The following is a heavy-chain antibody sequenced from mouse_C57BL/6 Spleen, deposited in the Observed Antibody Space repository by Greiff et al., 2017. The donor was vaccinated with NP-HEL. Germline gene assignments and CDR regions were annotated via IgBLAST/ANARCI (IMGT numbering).Heavy chain of an antibody. CDR1: GFNIKDDY. D-gene: IGHD1-1*01. Sequence: VQLQQSGAELVRPGASVKLSCTASGFNIKDDYMHWVKQRPEQGLEWIGWIDPENGDTEYASKFQGKATITADTSSNTAYLQLSSLTSEDTAVYYCTTLLRSCYWGQGTTLTVSS. J-gene: IGHJ2*01. CDR2: IDPENGDT. CDR3: TTLLRSCY. V-gene: IGHV14-4*01.